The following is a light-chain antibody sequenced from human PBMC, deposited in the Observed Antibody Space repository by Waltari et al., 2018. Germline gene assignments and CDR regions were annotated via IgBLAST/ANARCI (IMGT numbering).Light chain of an antibody. CDR2: EIT. V-gene: IGLV2-18*02. CDR3: SSYASSGTLL. CDR1: NSDIGNYNR. J-gene: IGLJ2*01. Sequence: QAALTQSPSMSGSPGQSVTISCTGTNSDIGNYNRVSWYQQHPGKAPKLLIFEITKRPSGISDRFSGSKSCNTASLTISGLQTEDEADYYCSSYASSGTLLFGGGTRLTVL.